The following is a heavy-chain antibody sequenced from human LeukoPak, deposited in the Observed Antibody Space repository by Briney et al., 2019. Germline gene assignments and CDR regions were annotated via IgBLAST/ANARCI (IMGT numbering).Heavy chain of an antibody. V-gene: IGHV1-18*01. CDR2: ISGYNGNT. J-gene: IGHJ4*02. D-gene: IGHD6-6*01. CDR1: GYIFSSYG. Sequence: ASVKVSCEASGYIFSSYGISWVRQAPGQGLEWMGWISGYNGNTNYAEKFQGGVTMTTETSTSTAYMEWRRLRSDDTAVYYCARDSPLEYSNSARGFDYWGQGTLVTVSS. CDR3: ARDSPLEYSNSARGFDY.